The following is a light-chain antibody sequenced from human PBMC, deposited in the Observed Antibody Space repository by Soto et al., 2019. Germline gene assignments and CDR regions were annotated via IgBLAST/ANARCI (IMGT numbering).Light chain of an antibody. Sequence: DIQMTQSPSTLSASVGDRVTITCRASQTITTWLAWYQQKPGKAPELLIYAASTLQSGVPSRFSGSGSGTDFTLTISRLEPEDFAMYYCQQYVSSPFTFGPGTKVDIK. CDR1: QTITTW. CDR2: AAS. J-gene: IGKJ3*01. CDR3: QQYVSSPFT. V-gene: IGKV1-5*01.